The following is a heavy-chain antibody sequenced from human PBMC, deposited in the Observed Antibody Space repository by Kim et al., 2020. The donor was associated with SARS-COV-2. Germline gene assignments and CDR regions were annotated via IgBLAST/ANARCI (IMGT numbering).Heavy chain of an antibody. CDR1: GYSFTSYW. V-gene: IGHV5-51*01. CDR3: ALIVVVTAIPHHAAFDI. J-gene: IGHJ3*02. D-gene: IGHD2-21*02. CDR2: IYPGDSDT. Sequence: GESLKISCKGSGYSFTSYWIGWVRQMPGKGLEWMGIIYPGDSDTRYSPSFQGQVTISADKSISTAYLQWSSLKASDTAMYYCALIVVVTAIPHHAAFDIWGQGTMVTVSS.